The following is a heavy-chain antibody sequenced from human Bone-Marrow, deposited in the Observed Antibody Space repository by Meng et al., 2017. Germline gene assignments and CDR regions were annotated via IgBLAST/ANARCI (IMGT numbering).Heavy chain of an antibody. Sequence: SETLSLTCAAYGGSFSGYYWSWIRQPPGKGLEWIGEINHSGSTNYNPSLKSRVTISVDTSKNQFSLKLSSVTAADTAVYYCARRVCSSTSCYGGYFDYWGQGTLVTVSS. D-gene: IGHD2-2*01. CDR2: INHSGST. CDR1: GGSFSGYY. J-gene: IGHJ4*02. CDR3: ARRVCSSTSCYGGYFDY. V-gene: IGHV4-34*01.